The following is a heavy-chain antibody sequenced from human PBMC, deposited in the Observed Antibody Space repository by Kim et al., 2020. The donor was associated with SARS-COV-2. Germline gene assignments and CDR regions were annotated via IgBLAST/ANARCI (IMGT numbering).Heavy chain of an antibody. Sequence: GGSLRLSCTISGFTFTNYWMSWVRQAPGKGLEWGANINKDGSEKNYVASVRDRFTISRDNARNSVYLQMNSLRAEDTGLYYCARGGKFYYDTSGYPDDFWGQGILVTVSS. J-gene: IGHJ4*02. D-gene: IGHD3-22*01. V-gene: IGHV3-7*01. CDR2: INKDGSEK. CDR1: GFTFTNYW. CDR3: ARGGKFYYDTSGYPDDF.